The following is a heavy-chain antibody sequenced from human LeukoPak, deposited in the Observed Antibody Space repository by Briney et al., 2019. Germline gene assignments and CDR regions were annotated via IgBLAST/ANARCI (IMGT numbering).Heavy chain of an antibody. Sequence: GGSLRLSCAASGFTFSSYAMSWVRQAPGKGLEWVSGISGSGRTTYYADSVKGRFTISRDNSKNTLYLQMNSLRVEDTALYYCAKDRGGSSELGDAFDVWGQGTMVRVSS. D-gene: IGHD1-26*01. CDR1: GFTFSSYA. V-gene: IGHV3-23*01. J-gene: IGHJ3*01. CDR3: AKDRGGSSELGDAFDV. CDR2: ISGSGRTT.